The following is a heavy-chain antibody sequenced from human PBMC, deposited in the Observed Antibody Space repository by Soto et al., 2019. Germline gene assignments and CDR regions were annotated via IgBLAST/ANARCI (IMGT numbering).Heavy chain of an antibody. CDR2: ISGSGGST. V-gene: IGHV3-23*01. D-gene: IGHD3-22*01. CDR3: AKDGSNYYDSSGYYDVVEYFQH. Sequence: GGSLRLSCVASGFTFNTYAMSWVRQTPGKGLEWVSAISGSGGSTYYADSVKGRFTISRDNSKNTLYLQMNSLRAEDTAVYYCAKDGSNYYDSSGYYDVVEYFQHWGQGTLVTVSS. CDR1: GFTFNTYA. J-gene: IGHJ1*01.